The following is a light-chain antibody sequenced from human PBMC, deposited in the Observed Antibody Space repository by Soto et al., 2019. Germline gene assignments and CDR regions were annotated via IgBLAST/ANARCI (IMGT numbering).Light chain of an antibody. Sequence: EIVLKQSPGTLSLSPGERATLSCGASQSTSSIYLAWYQQKPGQAPRLLIYDASSRATGIPDRFSGSGSGTDFTLTISRLEPEDFAVYYCQQYGSSPPLTFGGGTKVEIK. V-gene: IGKV3-20*01. CDR3: QQYGSSPPLT. J-gene: IGKJ4*01. CDR2: DAS. CDR1: QSTSSIY.